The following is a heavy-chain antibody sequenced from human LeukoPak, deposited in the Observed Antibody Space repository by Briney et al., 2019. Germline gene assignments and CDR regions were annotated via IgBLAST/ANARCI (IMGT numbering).Heavy chain of an antibody. Sequence: GGSLRLSCAASGFTFSSYWMHWVRQAPGKGLVWVSRINSDGSSTSYADSVKGRFTISRDNAKNTLYPQMNSLRAEDTAVYYCAREPVYDYVWGSYRYNYFDYWGQGTLVTVSS. D-gene: IGHD3-16*02. CDR2: INSDGSST. V-gene: IGHV3-74*01. CDR3: AREPVYDYVWGSYRYNYFDY. CDR1: GFTFSSYW. J-gene: IGHJ4*02.